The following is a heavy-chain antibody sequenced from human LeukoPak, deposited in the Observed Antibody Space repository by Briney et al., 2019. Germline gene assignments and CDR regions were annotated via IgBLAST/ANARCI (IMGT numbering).Heavy chain of an antibody. D-gene: IGHD5-24*01. CDR3: ARQRGDGYNLGGAFDI. CDR2: IYPGDSDT. V-gene: IGHV5-51*01. J-gene: IGHJ3*02. Sequence: GESLKISCKGSGYSFTSYWIGWVRQMPWKGLEWMGIIYPGDSDTRYSPSFQGQVTISADKSISTAYLQWSSLKASDTAMYYCARQRGDGYNLGGAFDIWGQGTMVTVSS. CDR1: GYSFTSYW.